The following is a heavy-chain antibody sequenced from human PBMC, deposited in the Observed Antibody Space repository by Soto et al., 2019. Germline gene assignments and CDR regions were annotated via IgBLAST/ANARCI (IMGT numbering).Heavy chain of an antibody. J-gene: IGHJ5*02. Sequence: GGSLRLSCAASGFRFSDYAMSWVRQAPGKGLECVSVISGSGDIIYYADSVKGRFTISRDNSKNTLYLRMNSLTVEDTAVYYCTKDPYVQPPSGWFDPWGQGTLVTVSS. D-gene: IGHD1-26*01. V-gene: IGHV3-23*01. CDR3: TKDPYVQPPSGWFDP. CDR2: ISGSGDII. CDR1: GFRFSDYA.